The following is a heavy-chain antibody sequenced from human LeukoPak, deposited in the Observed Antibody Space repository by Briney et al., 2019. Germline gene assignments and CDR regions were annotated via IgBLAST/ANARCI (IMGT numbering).Heavy chain of an antibody. CDR3: ARGMGSGSYSAAYYFDY. CDR1: GYTFTSYG. J-gene: IGHJ4*02. V-gene: IGHV1-18*01. Sequence: ASVKVSCKASGYTFTSYGISWVRQAPGQGLAWMGWISAYNGNTNYAQKLQGRVTMTTDTSTSTAYMELSSLRSEDTAVYYCARGMGSGSYSAAYYFDYWGQGTLVTVSS. D-gene: IGHD3-22*01. CDR2: ISAYNGNT.